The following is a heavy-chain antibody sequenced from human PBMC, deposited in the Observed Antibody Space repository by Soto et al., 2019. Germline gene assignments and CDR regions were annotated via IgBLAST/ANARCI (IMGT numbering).Heavy chain of an antibody. J-gene: IGHJ3*02. CDR1: GFTFSTFG. CDR3: AKGRLRFPSLRGNAFHI. Sequence: QVQLVVSGGGVVQPGRSLRLSWAASGFTFSTFGMQWVRQATGKGPAWVAIISYDGSKKYYADSVQGRFTISRANSKHTMSLQINSLWPEDTTVYYGAKGRLRFPSLRGNAFHIRGQGTKVTVS. D-gene: IGHD2-21*01. CDR2: ISYDGSKK. V-gene: IGHV3-30*18.